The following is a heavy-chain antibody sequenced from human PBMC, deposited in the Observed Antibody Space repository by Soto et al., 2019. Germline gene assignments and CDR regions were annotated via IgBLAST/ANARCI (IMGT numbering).Heavy chain of an antibody. V-gene: IGHV4-31*03. Sequence: QVQLQESGPGLVKPSQTLSLTCTVSGGSISSVGYYWSWTRQHPGKGLEWIGYIYNSGSTHYNPFLRSRITMSVDTSKNQFSLKLSSVTVADTSVYFCARETVGTIERWGQGTLVTVSS. CDR1: GGSISSVGYY. D-gene: IGHD5-12*01. J-gene: IGHJ4*02. CDR2: IYNSGST. CDR3: ARETVGTIER.